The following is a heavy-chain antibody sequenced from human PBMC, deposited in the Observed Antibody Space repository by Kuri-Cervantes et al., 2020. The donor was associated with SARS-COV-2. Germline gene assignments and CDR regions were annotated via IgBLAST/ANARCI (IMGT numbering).Heavy chain of an antibody. V-gene: IGHV3-30*03. CDR1: GFTFSSYG. D-gene: IGHD2-15*01. CDR2: ISYDGSNK. CDR3: ARPQGYCSGGSCPDASDI. J-gene: IGHJ3*02. Sequence: GESLKISCAASGFTFSSYGMHWVHQAPGKGLEWVAVISYDGSNKYYADSVKGRFTISRDNSKNTLYLQMNSLRAEDTAVYYCARPQGYCSGGSCPDASDIWGQGTMVTVSS.